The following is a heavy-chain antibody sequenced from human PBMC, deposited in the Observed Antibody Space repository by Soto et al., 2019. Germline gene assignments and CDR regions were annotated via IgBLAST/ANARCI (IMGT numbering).Heavy chain of an antibody. CDR2: IYYSGST. V-gene: IGHV4-59*01. J-gene: IGHJ4*02. CDR3: ARASDSSGWHEFPYFDY. CDR1: GGSISSYY. Sequence: QVQLQESGPGLVKPSETLSLTCTVSGGSISSYYWSWIRQPPGKGLEWIGYIYYSGSTNYNPSLKSRVTISVDTSKNQFSLKLSSVTAADTAVYYCARASDSSGWHEFPYFDYWGQGTLVTVSS. D-gene: IGHD6-19*01.